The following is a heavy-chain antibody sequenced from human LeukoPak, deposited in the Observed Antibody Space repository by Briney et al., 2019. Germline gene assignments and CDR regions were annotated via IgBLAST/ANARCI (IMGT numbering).Heavy chain of an antibody. CDR1: GYTFTSYG. CDR2: ISAYNGNT. Sequence: ASVKVSCKASGYTFTSYGISWVRQAPGQGLEWMGWISAYNGNTNYAQKLQGRVTVTTDTSTSTAYMELRSLRSDDTAVYYCARRPNLTGYSPFGMDVWGQGTTVTVSS. D-gene: IGHD3-9*01. CDR3: ARRPNLTGYSPFGMDV. V-gene: IGHV1-18*01. J-gene: IGHJ6*02.